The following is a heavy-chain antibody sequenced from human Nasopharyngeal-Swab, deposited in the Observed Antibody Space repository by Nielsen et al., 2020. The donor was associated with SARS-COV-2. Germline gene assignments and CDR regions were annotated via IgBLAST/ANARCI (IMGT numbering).Heavy chain of an antibody. CDR1: DYSFNKNT. D-gene: IGHD2-8*02. CDR2: ITGKTGNA. J-gene: IGHJ4*02. Sequence: ASVKVSCKASDYSFNKNTVSWVRQGPGQGLEWTGWITGKTGNALYAETLQGRITMTTDTSTNTAYMELRSLSSGDTAVYYCATSATFGPGGAGDYWGQGTLVTVSS. V-gene: IGHV1-18*04. CDR3: ATSATFGPGGAGDY.